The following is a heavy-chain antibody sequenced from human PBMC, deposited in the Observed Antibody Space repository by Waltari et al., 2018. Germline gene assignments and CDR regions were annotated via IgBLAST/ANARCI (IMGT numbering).Heavy chain of an antibody. CDR3: ARVMWFRFREVSGVDKHFYYMDV. Sequence: QVQLQQRGAGQLRPSETLSLTCEVFGASFTGYFWTWVRQPPGKGLEWIGEINHSGVTNYNSSLKSRVTLSVDMPRSQFSLKLTSLSAADTAVYYCARVMWFRFREVSGVDKHFYYMDVWGKGTTVTVS. CDR2: INHSGVT. J-gene: IGHJ6*03. CDR1: GASFTGYF. D-gene: IGHD3-16*01. V-gene: IGHV4-34*01.